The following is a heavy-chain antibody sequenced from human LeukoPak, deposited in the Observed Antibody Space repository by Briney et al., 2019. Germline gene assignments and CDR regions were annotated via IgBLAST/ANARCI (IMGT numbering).Heavy chain of an antibody. CDR1: GYTFTGYY. CDR3: ARDGARGGSYYSAFDY. J-gene: IGHJ4*02. CDR2: ITPNSGGT. D-gene: IGHD1-26*01. V-gene: IGHV1-2*02. Sequence: ASVKVSCKASGYTFTGYYMHGGRQAPGQGLEWRGWITPNSGGTNYAQKFQGRVTMTRDTSISTAYMELSRLRSDDTAVYYCARDGARGGSYYSAFDYWGQGTLVTVSS.